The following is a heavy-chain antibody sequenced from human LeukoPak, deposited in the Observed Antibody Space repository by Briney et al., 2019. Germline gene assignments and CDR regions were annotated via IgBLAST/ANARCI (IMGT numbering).Heavy chain of an antibody. V-gene: IGHV4-4*07. D-gene: IGHD2-8*01. Sequence: PSETLSLTCTVSGGSISSYYLSWIRQPAGKGLEWIGRIYTSGSTNYNPSLKSRVTMSVDTSKNQFSLKLSSVTAADTAVYYCARDIVLMVYASWFDPWGQGTLVTVSS. J-gene: IGHJ5*02. CDR2: IYTSGST. CDR1: GGSISSYY. CDR3: ARDIVLMVYASWFDP.